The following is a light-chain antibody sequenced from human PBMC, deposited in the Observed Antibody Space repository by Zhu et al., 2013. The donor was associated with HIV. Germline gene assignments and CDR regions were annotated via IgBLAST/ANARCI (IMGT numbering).Light chain of an antibody. V-gene: IGKV2D-29*02. CDR3: EIT. CDR2: EVS. J-gene: IGKJ5*01. Sequence: PGQSPQLLIYEVSNRFSGVPDRFSGSGSGTDFTLKISRVEAEDVGVYYFEITFGQGTRLEIK.